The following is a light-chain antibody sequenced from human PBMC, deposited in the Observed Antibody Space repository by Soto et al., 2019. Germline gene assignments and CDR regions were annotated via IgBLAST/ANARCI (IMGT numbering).Light chain of an antibody. J-gene: IGKJ2*01. CDR2: AAS. CDR1: QGIGSY. CDR3: EQSYSLPYT. V-gene: IGKV1-39*01. Sequence: DTQMTQSPSSLSASVGDTVTITCRASQGIGSYLNWYQQRPGTAPRLLIYAASSLSNGVPSRFSGRRSGTDFTLTIRGLHPEDFATYYFEQSYSLPYTFGLGTKLENK.